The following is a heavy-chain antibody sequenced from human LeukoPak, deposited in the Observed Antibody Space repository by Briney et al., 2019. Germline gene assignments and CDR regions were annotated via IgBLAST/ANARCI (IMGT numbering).Heavy chain of an antibody. D-gene: IGHD3/OR15-3a*01. J-gene: IGHJ5*02. Sequence: PSETLSLTCTVSGGSISSALYHWGWIRQPPGKNLEWLGSVYYTGSTHNNPSLKSRVTISVDTSKNQFSLNLSSVTAADTAVYYCARQEIGLRSFDPWGQGKLVTVSS. CDR2: VYYTGST. CDR3: ARQEIGLRSFDP. V-gene: IGHV4-39*01. CDR1: GGSISSALYH.